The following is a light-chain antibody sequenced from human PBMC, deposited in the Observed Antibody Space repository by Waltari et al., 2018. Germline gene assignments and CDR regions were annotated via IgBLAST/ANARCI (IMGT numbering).Light chain of an antibody. V-gene: IGKV4-1*01. J-gene: IGKJ2*01. CDR1: QSVLPSSDTQSY. CDR3: HQYYSTPYT. CDR2: WAS. Sequence: DIVMTQSPDSLAVSLGGRATINCKSSQSVLPSSDTQSYFAWYQQRPGQPPKLLFYWASTRESGVPDRFSGSGSGTDFTLTISSLQAEDVAIYFCHQYYSTPYTFGQGTKLEIK.